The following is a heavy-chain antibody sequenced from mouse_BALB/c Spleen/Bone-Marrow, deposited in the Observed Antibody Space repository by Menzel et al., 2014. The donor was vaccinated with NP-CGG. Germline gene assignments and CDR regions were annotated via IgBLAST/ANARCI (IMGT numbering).Heavy chain of an antibody. CDR2: IRNKANGYTT. Sequence: EVKLVESGGDLVQPGGSLRPSCATSGFTFTDYYMSWVRQPPGKALEWLGFIRNKANGYTTEYSASVKGRFTISRDNSQSILYLQMNTLRAEDSATYYCARDTTVVPYWYFDVWGAGTTVTVSS. D-gene: IGHD1-1*01. CDR3: ARDTTVVPYWYFDV. V-gene: IGHV7-3*02. J-gene: IGHJ1*01. CDR1: GFTFTDYY.